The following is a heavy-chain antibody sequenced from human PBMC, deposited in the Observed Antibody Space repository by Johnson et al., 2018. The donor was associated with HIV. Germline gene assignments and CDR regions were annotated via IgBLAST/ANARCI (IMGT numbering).Heavy chain of an antibody. V-gene: IGHV3-30*02. J-gene: IGHJ3*02. CDR1: GFSFRSYG. D-gene: IGHD4-23*01. CDR3: ANLGDYGGNNGFDI. Sequence: QVQLVESGGGVVQPGGSLRLSCAATGFSFRSYGMHWVRQGPGKGLEWMAFIRYDGSNKYYAESVKGRFTISRDNSKNTLYLQMNSLRTEDTAVYYCANLGDYGGNNGFDIWGQGTMVTVSS. CDR2: IRYDGSNK.